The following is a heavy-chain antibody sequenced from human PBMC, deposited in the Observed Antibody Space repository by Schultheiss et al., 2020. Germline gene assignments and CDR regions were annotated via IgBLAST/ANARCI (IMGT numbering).Heavy chain of an antibody. D-gene: IGHD3-22*01. CDR3: LKYYDSSGFPTFFDF. CDR1: GFIFSTQA. J-gene: IGHJ4*02. Sequence: GGSLRLSCETSGFIFSTQAMSWVRQAPGKRLEWVSAISASGGSTYYADSVKGRFTISRDNSKSTLYLQINSLRAEDTAVYYCLKYYDSSGFPTFFDFWGQGTLVTVSS. V-gene: IGHV3-23*01. CDR2: ISASGGST.